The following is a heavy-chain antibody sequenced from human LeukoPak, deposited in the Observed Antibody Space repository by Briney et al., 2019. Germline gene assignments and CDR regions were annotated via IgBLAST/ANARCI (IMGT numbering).Heavy chain of an antibody. D-gene: IGHD5-18*01. CDR3: ARAGSIQMYYFDY. CDR1: GFTFSSYS. V-gene: IGHV3-21*01. CDR2: ISSSSSYI. J-gene: IGHJ4*02. Sequence: GGSLRLSCAASGFTFSSYSMNWVCQAPGKGLEWVSSISSSSSYICYADSVKGRFTISRDNAKNSLYLQMNSLRAEDTAVYYCARAGSIQMYYFDYWGQGTLVTVSS.